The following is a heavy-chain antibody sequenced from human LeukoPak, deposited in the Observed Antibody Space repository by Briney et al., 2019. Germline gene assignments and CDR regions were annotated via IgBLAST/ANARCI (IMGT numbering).Heavy chain of an antibody. Sequence: SVKVSCKASGGTFSSYAISWVRQAPGQGLEWMGGIIPIFGTANYAQKFQGRVTITADESTSTAYMELSSLRSEDMAMYYCAGYCTNGVCYTWFDPWGQGTLVTVSS. D-gene: IGHD2-8*01. CDR2: IIPIFGTA. CDR1: GGTFSSYA. J-gene: IGHJ5*02. CDR3: AGYCTNGVCYTWFDP. V-gene: IGHV1-69*13.